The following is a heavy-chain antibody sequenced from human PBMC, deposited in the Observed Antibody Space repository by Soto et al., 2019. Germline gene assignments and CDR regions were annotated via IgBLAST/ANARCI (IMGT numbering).Heavy chain of an antibody. CDR1: GFTFSNYE. CDR3: GRRGYGGGWPNVYMAV. J-gene: IGHJ6*03. D-gene: IGHD2-15*01. CDR2: ISNNGAHT. V-gene: IGHV3-64*01. Sequence: EAQLVESGGGLVQPGGSLRLSCAASGFTFSNYEMHWVRQAPGKGLEYVSGISNNGAHTDYAKSVKGRFTISRDNSENTLYLQRGGRRAEDRALYYWGRRGYGGGWPNVYMAVWGKGPPVPVSS.